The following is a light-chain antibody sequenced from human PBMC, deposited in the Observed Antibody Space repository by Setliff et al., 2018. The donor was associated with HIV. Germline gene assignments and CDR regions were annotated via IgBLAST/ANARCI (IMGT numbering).Light chain of an antibody. CDR3: CSYTSSLTYV. CDR1: SSDVGGYNY. Sequence: QSALAQPASVSGSPGQSITISCTGTSSDVGGYNYVSWYQQHPGKAPKLMIYDVTKRPSGVSVRFSGSKSGNTASLTISGLQTEDEADYYCCSYTSSLTYVFGTGTKVTVL. CDR2: DVT. J-gene: IGLJ1*01. V-gene: IGLV2-14*03.